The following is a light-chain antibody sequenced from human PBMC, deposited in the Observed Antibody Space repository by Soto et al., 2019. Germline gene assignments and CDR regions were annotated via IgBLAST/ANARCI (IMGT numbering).Light chain of an antibody. CDR3: QQYNNWPHT. J-gene: IGKJ2*01. CDR2: GVS. V-gene: IGKV3-15*01. Sequence: EIAMTQSPATLSVSPGERATLSCRASQSVSSKLAWFQQKPGQAPSLLIYGVSTRATGVPVRLSGSGSGTEFTLTVNSLQSEDFAVYYCQQYNNWPHTFGQGTKVDIK. CDR1: QSVSSK.